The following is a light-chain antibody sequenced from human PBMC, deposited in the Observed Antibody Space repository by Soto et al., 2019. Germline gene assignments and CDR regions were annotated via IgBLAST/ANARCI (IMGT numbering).Light chain of an antibody. CDR3: CSYAGTVAYV. J-gene: IGLJ1*01. Sequence: SVVTQPAAVSGSPGQSITISCAGTGSDGGDCNLGSWCQQHPGKAPKLIIFEVNPRPSGISNRFSGSKSGDTASLTISGLKAEDEADYFCCSYAGTVAYVFGTGTKVTV. CDR1: GSDGGDCNL. V-gene: IGLV2-23*02. CDR2: EVN.